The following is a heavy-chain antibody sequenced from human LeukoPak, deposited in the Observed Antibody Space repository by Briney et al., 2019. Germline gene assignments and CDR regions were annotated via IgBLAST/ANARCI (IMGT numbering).Heavy chain of an antibody. J-gene: IGHJ5*02. CDR2: ISSSSSTI. V-gene: IGHV3-48*01. Sequence: PGGSLRLSCAASGFTFGSYSMNWVRQAPGKGLEWVSYISSSSSTIYYADSVKGRFTISRDNAKNSLYLQMNSLRAEDTAVYYCARDDGWRDIVVVPAAIGWFDPWGQGTLVTVSS. D-gene: IGHD2-2*01. CDR1: GFTFGSYS. CDR3: ARDDGWRDIVVVPAAIGWFDP.